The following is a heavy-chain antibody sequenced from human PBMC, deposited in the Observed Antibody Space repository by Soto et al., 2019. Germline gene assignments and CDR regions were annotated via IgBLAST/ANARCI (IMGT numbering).Heavy chain of an antibody. J-gene: IGHJ6*02. V-gene: IGHV4-34*06. CDR3: LTQGFGPLHGLVDV. CDR1: GGSFSGQY. D-gene: IGHD3-10*01. CDR2: ISYSGST. Sequence: SETLSLTCAVYGGSFSGQYWSWIRQPPGKGLEWIGYISYSGSTSYNPSLKSRLIISVDTSQNQVSLKLASVTAADTAVYYCLTQGFGPLHGLVDVWGQGTTVTVSS.